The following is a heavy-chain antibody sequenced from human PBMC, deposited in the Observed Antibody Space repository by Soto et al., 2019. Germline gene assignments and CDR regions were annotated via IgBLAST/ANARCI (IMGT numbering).Heavy chain of an antibody. CDR1: GDSVSSNSAA. D-gene: IGHD6-19*01. CDR2: TYYRSKWYN. CDR3: ASIAAGGSGGGGDY. Sequence: SQTLSLTCAISGDSVSSNSAAWNWIRQYPSRGLEWLGRTYYRSKWYNDYAVSVKSRITINPDTSKNHFSLQLKSVTPEDTALYYWASIAAGGSGGGGDYWGQGTLVTVSS. J-gene: IGHJ4*02. V-gene: IGHV6-1*01.